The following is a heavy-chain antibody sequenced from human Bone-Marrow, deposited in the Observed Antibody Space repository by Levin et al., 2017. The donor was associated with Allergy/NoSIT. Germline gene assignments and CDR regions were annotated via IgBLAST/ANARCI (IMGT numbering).Heavy chain of an antibody. CDR1: GFNFNKYA. CDR3: ARDPYYYENTGPDHFDY. Sequence: GGSLRLSCAASGFNFNKYAVHWVRQAPGKGLEWVAVISNDGSKKFYADSVEGRFTISRDNSKNTLYLQMTSLRPEDTAVYYCARDPYYYENTGPDHFDYWGQGTLVTVSS. V-gene: IGHV3-30-3*01. J-gene: IGHJ4*02. CDR2: ISNDGSKK. D-gene: IGHD3-22*01.